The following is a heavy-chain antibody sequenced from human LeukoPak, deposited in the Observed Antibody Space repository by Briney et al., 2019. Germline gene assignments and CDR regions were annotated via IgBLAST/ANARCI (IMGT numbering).Heavy chain of an antibody. V-gene: IGHV1-18*01. J-gene: IGHJ4*02. CDR1: GYTFTSYG. CDR3: ALEGGDY. CDR2: ISVYNGNA. Sequence: ASVKVSCKASGYTFTSYGISWVRQAPGQGLESMGWISVYNGNANYAQKLQGRCTMTRGTSTSTAYMKLRSLRSDDTAVYDCALEGGDYWGQGTLVTVSS.